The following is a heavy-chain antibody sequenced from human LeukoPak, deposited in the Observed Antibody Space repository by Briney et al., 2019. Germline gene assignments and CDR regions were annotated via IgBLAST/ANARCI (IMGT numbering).Heavy chain of an antibody. Sequence: PGGSLRLSCAASGFTFSTYGMSWVRQAPGKGLEWVSAISGYGGSTYYADSVKGRFTISRDNSKSTLSLQMNSLRAENTAVYYCAKDLHWGFDYWGQGTLVTVSS. J-gene: IGHJ4*02. V-gene: IGHV3-23*01. CDR3: AKDLHWGFDY. D-gene: IGHD7-27*01. CDR1: GFTFSTYG. CDR2: ISGYGGST.